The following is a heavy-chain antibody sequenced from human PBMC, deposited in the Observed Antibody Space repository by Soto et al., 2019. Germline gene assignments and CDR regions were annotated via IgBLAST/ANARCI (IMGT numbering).Heavy chain of an antibody. CDR3: ARLRGRYDFWSGYLIFDY. Sequence: PGESLKSYCKGSGCSFTSYWISWVRQMPGKGLEWMGRIDPSDSYTNYSPSFQGHVTISADKSISTAYLQWSSLKASDTAMYYCARLRGRYDFWSGYLIFDYWGQGTLVTGSS. J-gene: IGHJ4*02. CDR1: GCSFTSYW. D-gene: IGHD3-3*01. V-gene: IGHV5-10-1*01. CDR2: IDPSDSYT.